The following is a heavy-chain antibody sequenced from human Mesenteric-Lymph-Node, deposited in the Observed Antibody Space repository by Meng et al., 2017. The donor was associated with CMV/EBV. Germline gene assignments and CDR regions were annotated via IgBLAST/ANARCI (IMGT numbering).Heavy chain of an antibody. V-gene: IGHV3-23*01. CDR3: AKDKAFSSSWNFFDC. D-gene: IGHD6-13*01. J-gene: IGHJ4*02. CDR1: GFTFSSYA. Sequence: GESLKISCATSGFTFSSYAVRWVRQAPGKGLEWVSPISGSGGSTYYADSVKGRFTISRDNSKNTLYLQMNSLRAEDTALYYCAKDKAFSSSWNFFDCWGQGTLVTVSS. CDR2: ISGSGGST.